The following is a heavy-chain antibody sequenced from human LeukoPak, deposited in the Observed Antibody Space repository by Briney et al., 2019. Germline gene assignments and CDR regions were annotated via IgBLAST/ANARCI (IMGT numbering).Heavy chain of an antibody. J-gene: IGHJ5*02. V-gene: IGHV4-34*01. CDR2: INHSGST. CDR3: ARAYERSIAHFTYCGGDCYSGGFDP. Sequence: GSLRLSCAASGFTFSSYSMNWVRQPPGKGLEWIGEINHSGSTNYNPSLKSRVTISVDTSKNQFSLKLSSVTAADTAVYYCARAYERSIAHFTYCGGDCYSGGFDPWGQGTLVTVSS. D-gene: IGHD2-21*02. CDR1: GFTFSSYS.